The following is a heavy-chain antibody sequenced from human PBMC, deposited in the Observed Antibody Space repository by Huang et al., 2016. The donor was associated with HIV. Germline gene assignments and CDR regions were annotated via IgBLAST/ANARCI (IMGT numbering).Heavy chain of an antibody. J-gene: IGHJ6*03. CDR2: SSDDGRTE. CDR1: GFTFRSHA. Sequence: QVQLVASGGGVVRSGGSLRFSCAGSGFTFRSHARTWARQTPGNGLVGGGGSSDDGRTEHWADPLEGLFTISRDNSRNTVSLQMNSLRPEDTAVYFCGRDPAAITDTSSHYYYFMDVWGNGTTVIVSS. CDR3: GRDPAAITDTSSHYYYFMDV. V-gene: IGHV3-30*03. D-gene: IGHD2-2*01.